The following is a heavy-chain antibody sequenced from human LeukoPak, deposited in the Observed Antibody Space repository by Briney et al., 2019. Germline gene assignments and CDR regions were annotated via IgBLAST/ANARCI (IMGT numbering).Heavy chain of an antibody. D-gene: IGHD6-6*01. J-gene: IGHJ5*02. Sequence: ASVKVSCKASGYTFTTYGISWVRQAPGQGLEWMGCISAYNGNTNYAQKLQGRVTMTTDTSTSTAYMQLRTLRSEDTAVYYCARDLIAVRPGWFDPWGQGTLVTVS. CDR1: GYTFTTYG. CDR3: ARDLIAVRPGWFDP. CDR2: ISAYNGNT. V-gene: IGHV1-18*01.